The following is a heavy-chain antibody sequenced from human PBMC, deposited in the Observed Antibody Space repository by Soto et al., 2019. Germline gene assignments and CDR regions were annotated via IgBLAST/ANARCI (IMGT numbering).Heavy chain of an antibody. V-gene: IGHV3-23*01. CDR1: GFTFSSYA. Sequence: GGSLRLSCAASGFTFSSYAMSWVRQAPGKGLEWVSAISGSGGSTYYADSVKGRFTISRDNSKNTLYLQMNSLRAEDTAVYYCAKDLAMQARYTVTRTFDYWGQGTLVTVSS. CDR2: ISGSGGST. D-gene: IGHD4-17*01. J-gene: IGHJ4*02. CDR3: AKDLAMQARYTVTRTFDY.